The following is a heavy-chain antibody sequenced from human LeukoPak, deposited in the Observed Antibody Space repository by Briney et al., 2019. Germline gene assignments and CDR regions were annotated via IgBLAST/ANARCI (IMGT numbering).Heavy chain of an antibody. CDR3: ARDLSHRYYHRTGYAFDY. J-gene: IGHJ4*02. Sequence: ASVKVSCKASGYTFSNYDINWVRRAPGQGLEWMGIINPSGGTTNYAQKFQGRVTMTRDTSTSTVYMDLSSLRSEDTAVYYCARDLSHRYYHRTGYAFDYWGQGTLVTVSS. D-gene: IGHD3-22*01. V-gene: IGHV1-46*01. CDR1: GYTFSNYD. CDR2: INPSGGTT.